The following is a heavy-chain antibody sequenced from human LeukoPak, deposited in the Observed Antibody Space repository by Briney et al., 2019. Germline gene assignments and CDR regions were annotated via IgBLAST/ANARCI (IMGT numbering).Heavy chain of an antibody. J-gene: IGHJ4*02. Sequence: GGSLRLSCAASGFTFSSYAMHWVRQAPGKGLEWVAVVSYDENNKYYADSVKGRFTISRDNSKNTLYLQMNSLRAEDTAVYYCARDLSDYGDYPGYWGQGTLVTVSS. CDR2: VSYDENNK. CDR3: ARDLSDYGDYPGY. D-gene: IGHD4-17*01. V-gene: IGHV3-30-3*01. CDR1: GFTFSSYA.